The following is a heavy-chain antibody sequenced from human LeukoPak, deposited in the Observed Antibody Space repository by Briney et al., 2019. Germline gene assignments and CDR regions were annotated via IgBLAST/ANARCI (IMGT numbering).Heavy chain of an antibody. Sequence: PGGSLRLSCAASGLTFSSYAMNWVRQAPGKGLEWVSVIYSGGSTYYADSVKGRFTISRDNSKNTLYLQMNSLRAEDTAVYYCAKRSTENYFDYWGQGTLVTVSS. CDR2: IYSGGST. CDR3: AKRSTENYFDY. V-gene: IGHV3-66*01. CDR1: GLTFSSYA. J-gene: IGHJ4*02. D-gene: IGHD6-25*01.